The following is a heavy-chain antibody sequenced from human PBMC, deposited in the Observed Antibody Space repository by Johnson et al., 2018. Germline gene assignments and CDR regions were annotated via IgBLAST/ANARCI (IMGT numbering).Heavy chain of an antibody. V-gene: IGHV3-9*01. J-gene: IGHJ6*02. CDR1: GFTFGDFA. CDR3: AKERLGFGVVYAFYYGMDV. CDR2: ITWNSGII. Sequence: VQLQESGGGLGQPGRSLRLSCVASGFTFGDFAMHWVRQGPGKGLEWVSTITWNSGIIHYADSVKGRFTISRDNARNSLYLQMKSLGTKDTAGYYCAKERLGFGVVYAFYYGMDVWGLGTTVTVSS. D-gene: IGHD2-8*02.